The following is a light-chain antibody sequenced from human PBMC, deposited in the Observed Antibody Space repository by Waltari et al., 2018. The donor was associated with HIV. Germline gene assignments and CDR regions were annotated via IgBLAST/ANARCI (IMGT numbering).Light chain of an antibody. J-gene: IGKJ3*01. CDR2: GVS. CDR3: QQYDSYPFT. V-gene: IGKV1-5*03. Sequence: DIQMTQSPSTLSASLRDRVNITFRASQSINVWLAWYQQKPGKAPKPLMYGVSNLETGVPSRFSGSGSGTEFTLTIGSLQPDDFATYYCQQYDSYPFTFGPGTKVDIK. CDR1: QSINVW.